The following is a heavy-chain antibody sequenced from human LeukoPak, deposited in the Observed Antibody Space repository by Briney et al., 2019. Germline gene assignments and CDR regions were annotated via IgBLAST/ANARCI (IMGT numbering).Heavy chain of an antibody. CDR3: ARVTKDYDILTGYYNVIFDY. CDR1: GGSISSYY. V-gene: IGHV4-59*01. D-gene: IGHD3-9*01. Sequence: SETLSLTCTVSGGSISSYYWSWIRQPPGKGLEWIGYIYYSGSTNYNPSLRSRVTISVDTSKNQFSLKLSSVTAADTAVYYCARVTKDYDILTGYYNVIFDYWGQGTLVTVSS. CDR2: IYYSGST. J-gene: IGHJ4*02.